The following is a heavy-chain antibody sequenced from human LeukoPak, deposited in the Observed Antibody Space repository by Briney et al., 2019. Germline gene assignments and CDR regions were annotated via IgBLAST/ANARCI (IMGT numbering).Heavy chain of an antibody. CDR2: ISSSSSTI. J-gene: IGHJ4*02. D-gene: IGHD3-22*01. Sequence: GGSLRLSCAASGFTFSSYSMNWVRQASGKGLEWVSYISSSSSTIYYADSVKGRFTISRDNAKNSLYLQMNSLRAEDTAVYYCAKDYYDSSGYWGFDYWGQGTLVTVSS. CDR3: AKDYYDSSGYWGFDY. CDR1: GFTFSSYS. V-gene: IGHV3-48*01.